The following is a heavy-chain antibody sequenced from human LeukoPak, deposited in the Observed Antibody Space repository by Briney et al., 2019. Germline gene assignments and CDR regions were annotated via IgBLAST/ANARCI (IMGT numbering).Heavy chain of an antibody. CDR2: IRYDGSNK. D-gene: IGHD1-26*01. J-gene: IGHJ4*02. Sequence: GGSLRLSCAASGFTFSSYGMHWVRQAPGKGLEWVAFIRYDGSNKYYADSVKGRFTISRDSAKNTVYLQMNSLRGDDTAVYFCARASKSGFDSWGQGTLVTVSS. CDR1: GFTFSSYG. V-gene: IGHV3-30*02. CDR3: ARASKSGFDS.